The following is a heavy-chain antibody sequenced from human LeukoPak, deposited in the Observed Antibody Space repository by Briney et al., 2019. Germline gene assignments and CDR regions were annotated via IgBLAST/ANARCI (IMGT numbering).Heavy chain of an antibody. CDR1: GYTFTGYY. Sequence: ASVKVSCKASGYTFTGYYMHWVRQAPGQGLEWMGWINPNSGGTNYAQKFQGWVTMTRDTSISTAYMELSRLRSDDTAVYYCARSLDYYGSGSYISLYYYYGMDVWGQGTTVTVSS. V-gene: IGHV1-2*04. CDR3: ARSLDYYGSGSYISLYYYYGMDV. J-gene: IGHJ6*02. CDR2: INPNSGGT. D-gene: IGHD3-10*01.